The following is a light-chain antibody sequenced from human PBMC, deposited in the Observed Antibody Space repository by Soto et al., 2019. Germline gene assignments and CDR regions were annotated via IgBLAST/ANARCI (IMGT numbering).Light chain of an antibody. V-gene: IGLV2-14*01. CDR1: SSDVGGYNS. J-gene: IGLJ1*01. CDR2: DVS. CDR3: SLYTSITALV. Sequence: QSALTQPASVSGSPGQSITISCTGTSSDVGGYNSVSWYQQHPGKVPKIMIYDVSIRPSGVTNRFSGSNSGNTASLTISGLQDEDEADYYCSLYTSITALVFGTGTQLTVL.